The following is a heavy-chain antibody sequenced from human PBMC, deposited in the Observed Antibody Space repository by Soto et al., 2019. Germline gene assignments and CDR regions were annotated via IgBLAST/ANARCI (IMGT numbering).Heavy chain of an antibody. D-gene: IGHD6-19*01. CDR1: GFAFSSYA. CDR2: ISGSGGST. CDR3: AKDNADTGQWLVQGYYFDY. V-gene: IGHV3-23*01. J-gene: IGHJ4*02. Sequence: PGGSMRLSCAASGFAFSSYAMSWVRQAPGKGLEWVSAISGSGGSTYYADSVKGRFTISRDNSKNTLYLQMNSLRAEDTAVYYCAKDNADTGQWLVQGYYFDYWGQGTLVTVSS.